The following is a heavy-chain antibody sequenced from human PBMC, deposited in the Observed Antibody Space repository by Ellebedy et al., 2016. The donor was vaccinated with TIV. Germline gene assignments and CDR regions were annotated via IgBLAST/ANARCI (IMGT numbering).Heavy chain of an antibody. Sequence: GGSLRLSCAASGFTFSSYAMSWVRQAQGKGLEWVSAISGSGGSTYYADSVKGRFTISRDNSKNTLYLQMNSLRAEDTAVYYCAKGLGSYYDFWSGYFIPDYWGQGTLVTVSS. CDR1: GFTFSSYA. CDR3: AKGLGSYYDFWSGYFIPDY. D-gene: IGHD3-3*01. CDR2: ISGSGGST. V-gene: IGHV3-23*01. J-gene: IGHJ4*02.